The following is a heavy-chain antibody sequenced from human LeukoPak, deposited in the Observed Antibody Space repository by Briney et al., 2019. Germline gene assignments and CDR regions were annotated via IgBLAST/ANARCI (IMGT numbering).Heavy chain of an antibody. D-gene: IGHD2-2*02. V-gene: IGHV4-34*01. CDR3: AREVFTPSYNYYYMDV. J-gene: IGHJ6*03. CDR2: INHSGNT. Sequence: SETLSLTCAVYGGSFSGYYWSWIRQPPGKGLEWIGEINHSGNTNYNPSLKSRVTISVDTSKNQFSLKLSSVTAADTAVYYCAREVFTPSYNYYYMDVWGKGTMVIVSS. CDR1: GGSFSGYY.